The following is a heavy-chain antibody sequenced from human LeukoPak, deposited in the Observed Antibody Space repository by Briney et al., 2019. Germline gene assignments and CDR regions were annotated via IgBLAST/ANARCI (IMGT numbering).Heavy chain of an antibody. Sequence: GGSLRLSCAASGFTFSSYGMHWVRQAPGKGLEWVAVIWYDGSNKYYADSVKGRFTISRDNAKNSLFLQMNSLRVEDTALYYCAKDLGGSATTVWGQGTLVTVSS. D-gene: IGHD2-2*01. V-gene: IGHV3-33*03. CDR2: IWYDGSNK. CDR3: AKDLGGSATTV. J-gene: IGHJ4*02. CDR1: GFTFSSYG.